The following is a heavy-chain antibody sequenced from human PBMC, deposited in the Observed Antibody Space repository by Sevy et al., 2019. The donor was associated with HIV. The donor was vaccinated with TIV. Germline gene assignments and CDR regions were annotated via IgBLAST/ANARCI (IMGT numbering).Heavy chain of an antibody. CDR1: GFIFNSYA. CDR2: ISGSGGST. CDR3: AGITIFGEVY. Sequence: GGSLRLSCAASGFIFNSYAMSWVRQAPGKGLEWVSTISGSGGSTYYADSVKGRFTISRDNFKNTLYLQMNSLRAEDMAVYYCAGITIFGEVYWGQGTLVTVSS. J-gene: IGHJ4*02. V-gene: IGHV3-23*01. D-gene: IGHD3-3*01.